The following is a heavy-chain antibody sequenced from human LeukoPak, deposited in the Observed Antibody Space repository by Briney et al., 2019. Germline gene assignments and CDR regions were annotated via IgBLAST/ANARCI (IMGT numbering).Heavy chain of an antibody. D-gene: IGHD5-12*01. Sequence: ASVKVSCKASGYTFTGYYMHWVRQAPGQGLEWMGRFNPNSGGTNYAQKFQGRVTMTRDTSISTAYMELSRLRSDDTAVYYCARGRIVATYYYYGMDVWGQGTTVTVSS. CDR1: GYTFTGYY. CDR2: FNPNSGGT. CDR3: ARGRIVATYYYYGMDV. J-gene: IGHJ6*02. V-gene: IGHV1-2*06.